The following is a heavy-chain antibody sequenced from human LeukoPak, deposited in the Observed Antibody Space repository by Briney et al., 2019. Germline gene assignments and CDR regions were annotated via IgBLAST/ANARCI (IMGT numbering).Heavy chain of an antibody. D-gene: IGHD3-16*01. CDR3: ARGGGLDV. J-gene: IGHJ6*02. Sequence: GGSLRLSCAASGFTFSSYWMNWARQAPGKGLEWVASINHNGNVDYYVDSVKGRFTISRDNAKNSLYLQMSNLRAEDTAVYFCARGGGLDVWGQGATVTVSS. CDR1: GFTFSSYW. V-gene: IGHV3-7*03. CDR2: INHNGNVD.